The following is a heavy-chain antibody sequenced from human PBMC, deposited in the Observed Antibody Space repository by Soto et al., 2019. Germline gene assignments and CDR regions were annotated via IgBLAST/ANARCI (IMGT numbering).Heavy chain of an antibody. CDR1: GGSISSYY. V-gene: IGHV4-39*01. CDR2: IYYSGST. Sequence: PSETLSLTCTVSGGSISSYYWGWIRQPPGKGLEWIGSIYYSGSTYYNPSLKSRVTISVDTSKNQFSLKLSSVTAADTAVYYCARPAFRRWPRGRMDWFDPWGQGTLVTVSS. D-gene: IGHD3-16*01. CDR3: ARPAFRRWPRGRMDWFDP. J-gene: IGHJ5*02.